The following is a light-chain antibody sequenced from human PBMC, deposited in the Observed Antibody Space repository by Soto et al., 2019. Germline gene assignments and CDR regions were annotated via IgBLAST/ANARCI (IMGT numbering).Light chain of an antibody. Sequence: EIVLTQSPSTLSLSPGETATLSFRASQSISSSFLAWYQQRPGQSPRLIIYGASSRATGIPDRFSGSGSGTDFTLTISRLDLEDSAFYYCQQYVTSSWTFGQGTKVDIK. V-gene: IGKV3-20*01. J-gene: IGKJ1*01. CDR1: QSISSSF. CDR3: QQYVTSSWT. CDR2: GAS.